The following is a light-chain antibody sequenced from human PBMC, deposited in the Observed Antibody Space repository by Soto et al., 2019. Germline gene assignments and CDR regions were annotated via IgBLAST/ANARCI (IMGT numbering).Light chain of an antibody. CDR2: AAS. J-gene: IGKJ1*01. Sequence: DIQMTQSPPSLSASVGDTITITCRASQTISTYLDWYQVTPGKAPKILIYAASTLQDGVPSRFSGSGSGTYFTLTINSLQPEDSATYYCQQNYNLHPWTFGQGTKVEIK. CDR3: QQNYNLHPWT. V-gene: IGKV1-39*01. CDR1: QTISTY.